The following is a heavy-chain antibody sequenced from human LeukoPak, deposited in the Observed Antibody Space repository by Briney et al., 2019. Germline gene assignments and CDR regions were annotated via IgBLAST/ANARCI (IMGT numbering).Heavy chain of an antibody. CDR2: INPNSGDT. J-gene: IGHJ3*02. Sequence: GASVKVSCKASGYTFTGYYMHWVRQAPGQGLEWMGWINPNSGDTNYAQKFQGRVAMTGDTSISTAYMELSRLTSDDTAVYYCARERAEGGHAFDIWGQGTMVTVSS. V-gene: IGHV1-2*02. CDR3: ARERAEGGHAFDI. CDR1: GYTFTGYY. D-gene: IGHD1-14*01.